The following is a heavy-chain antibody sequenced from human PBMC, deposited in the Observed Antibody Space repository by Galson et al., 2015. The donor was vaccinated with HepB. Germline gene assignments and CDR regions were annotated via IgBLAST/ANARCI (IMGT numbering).Heavy chain of an antibody. D-gene: IGHD5-12*01. CDR1: GLSLNTTGVC. CDR2: IDWDDEK. V-gene: IGHV2-70*01. J-gene: IGHJ5*02. CDR3: ARSGYECSLFDP. Sequence: PALVKPTQTLTLTCTVSGLSLNTTGVCVGWIRQPPGQALEWLALIDWDDEKYYSTSLKTRLTISKDNSKNQVVLTMTNMDPVDTATYYCARSGYECSLFDPWGQGALITVSS.